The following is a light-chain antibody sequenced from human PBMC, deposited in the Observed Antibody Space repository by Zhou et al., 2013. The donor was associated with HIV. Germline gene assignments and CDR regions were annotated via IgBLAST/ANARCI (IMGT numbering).Light chain of an antibody. Sequence: IVLTQSPATLSASPGERVTLSCRASRSVSSNLAWYQQKPGQAPRLLIYGASTRATDIPDRFSGSGSGTEFSLTISSLQSEDFAVYYCHQSDNWPYTFGQGTKLEIK. J-gene: IGKJ2*01. CDR2: GAS. CDR1: RSVSSN. CDR3: HQSDNWPYT. V-gene: IGKV3-15*01.